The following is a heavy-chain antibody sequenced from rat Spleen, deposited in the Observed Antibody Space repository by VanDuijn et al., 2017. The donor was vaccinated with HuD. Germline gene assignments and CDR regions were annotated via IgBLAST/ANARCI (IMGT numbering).Heavy chain of an antibody. D-gene: IGHD1-6*01. Sequence: EVQLVESGGGLVQPGRSLKLSCAASGFTFSSYWMFWIRQAPGEGLEWLSSISPDGGSTYYPDSMKGRFTISRDNAKSTLYLQMESLRSEDTATYYCARQALRYTTDPFAFWGQGTLVTVSS. CDR1: GFTFSSYW. J-gene: IGHJ3*01. CDR2: ISPDGGST. CDR3: ARQALRYTTDPFAF. V-gene: IGHV5-58*01.